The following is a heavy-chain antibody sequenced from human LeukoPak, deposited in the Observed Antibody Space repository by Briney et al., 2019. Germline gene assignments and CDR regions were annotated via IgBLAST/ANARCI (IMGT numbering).Heavy chain of an antibody. CDR1: GFTFSTYA. Sequence: GGSLRLSCAASGFTFSTYAMSWVRQAPGKGLEWVSTISGSGANTYYADSVRGRFTISRDNPKNTLYLHMNSLRAEDTAVHYCAKERAGYTNPYYFDYWGQGTLVTVSS. CDR2: ISGSGANT. J-gene: IGHJ4*02. CDR3: AKERAGYTNPYYFDY. V-gene: IGHV3-23*01. D-gene: IGHD3-16*02.